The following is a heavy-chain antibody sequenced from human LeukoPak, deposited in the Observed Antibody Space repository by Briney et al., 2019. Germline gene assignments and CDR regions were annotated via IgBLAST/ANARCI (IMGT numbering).Heavy chain of an antibody. CDR3: ARLPLVRGVISWFDP. D-gene: IGHD3-10*01. CDR1: AGSISSSNYY. CDR2: IYYSGRT. V-gene: IGHV4-39*07. Sequence: SETLSLTCTVSAGSISSSNYYWGWIRQPPGKGLEWIGSIYYSGRTYYNPSLKSRVTISVDTSKKQFSLKLSSVTAADTAVYYCARLPLVRGVISWFDPWGQGTLVTVSS. J-gene: IGHJ5*02.